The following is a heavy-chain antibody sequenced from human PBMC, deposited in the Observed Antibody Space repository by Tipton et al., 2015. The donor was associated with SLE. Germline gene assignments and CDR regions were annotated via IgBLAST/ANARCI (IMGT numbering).Heavy chain of an antibody. CDR3: ARDGGAAAESYNYYMDV. CDR2: SDYSGGT. CDR1: GGSVSSFH. V-gene: IGHV4-39*07. D-gene: IGHD6-13*01. Sequence: TLSLTCTVSGGSVSSFHWSWIRQPPGKGLEWIGSSDYSGGTYYNPSLKSRVTISVDTSNNQFSLWLSSVTAADTAVYYCARDGGAAAESYNYYMDVWGIGTTVTVSS. J-gene: IGHJ6*03.